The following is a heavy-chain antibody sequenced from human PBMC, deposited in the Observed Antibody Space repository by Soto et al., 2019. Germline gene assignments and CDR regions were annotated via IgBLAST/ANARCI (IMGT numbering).Heavy chain of an antibody. CDR2: ISSSSITI. Sequence: GGSLRLSCAASGFTFSSYEMNWVRQAPGKGLEWVSYISSSSITIYYADSVKGRFTISRDNAKNSLYLQMNSLRAEDTAVYYCARGVLYYYDSSGYPHWFDPWGQGTLVTVSS. V-gene: IGHV3-48*03. CDR1: GFTFSSYE. J-gene: IGHJ5*02. CDR3: ARGVLYYYDSSGYPHWFDP. D-gene: IGHD3-22*01.